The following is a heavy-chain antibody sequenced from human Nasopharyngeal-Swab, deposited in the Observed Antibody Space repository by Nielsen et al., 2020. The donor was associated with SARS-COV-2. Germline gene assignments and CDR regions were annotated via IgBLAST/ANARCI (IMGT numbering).Heavy chain of an antibody. CDR2: IYYSGST. J-gene: IGHJ4*02. CDR1: GGSISSSSYY. D-gene: IGHD1-26*01. Sequence: GSLRLSCTVSGGSISSSSYYWGWIRQPPGKGLVWIGSIYYSGSTYYNPSLKSRVTISVDTSKNQFSLKLSSVTAADTAVYYCARLAIIGAWFFDYWGQGTLVTVSS. V-gene: IGHV4-39*01. CDR3: ARLAIIGAWFFDY.